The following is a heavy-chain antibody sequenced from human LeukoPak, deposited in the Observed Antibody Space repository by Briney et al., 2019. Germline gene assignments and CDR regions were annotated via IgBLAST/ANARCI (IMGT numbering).Heavy chain of an antibody. CDR2: IWYDGSNK. CDR3: ARLMGGGSSWYAIDY. V-gene: IGHV3-33*01. J-gene: IGHJ4*02. CDR1: GFTCSSYG. Sequence: SLRLSCAASGFTCSSYGMHWVRQSPGKGLEWVAVIWYDGSNKYYADSVKGRFTISRDNSKNTLYLQMNSLRGEDTAVYYCARLMGGGSSWYAIDYWGQGTLVTVSS. D-gene: IGHD6-13*01.